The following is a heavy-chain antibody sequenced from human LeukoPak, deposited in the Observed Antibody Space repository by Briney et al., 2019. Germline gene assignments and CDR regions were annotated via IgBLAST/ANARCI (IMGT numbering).Heavy chain of an antibody. CDR1: GYTFTGYY. J-gene: IGHJ4*02. D-gene: IGHD6-19*01. CDR3: ARGALGGWSPLRY. CDR2: INPSSGGT. V-gene: IGHV1-2*02. Sequence: ASVKVSCKASGYTFTGYYMHWVRQAPGQGLEWMGWINPSSGGTNYAQKFQGRVTMTRDTSISTAYMELSRLRSDDTAVYYCARGALGGWSPLRYWGQGTLVTVSS.